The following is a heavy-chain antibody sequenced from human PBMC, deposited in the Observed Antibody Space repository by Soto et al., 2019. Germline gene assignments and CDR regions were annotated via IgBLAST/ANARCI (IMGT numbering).Heavy chain of an antibody. Sequence: SETLSLTCTVSGGSISSYYWSWIRQPPGKGLEWIGYIYYSGSTNYNPSLKSRVTISVDTSKNQFSLKLSSVTAADTAVYYCARAPRGYSGYGNYYYYYMDVWGKGTTVTVSS. J-gene: IGHJ6*03. D-gene: IGHD5-12*01. V-gene: IGHV4-59*01. CDR1: GGSISSYY. CDR3: ARAPRGYSGYGNYYYYYMDV. CDR2: IYYSGST.